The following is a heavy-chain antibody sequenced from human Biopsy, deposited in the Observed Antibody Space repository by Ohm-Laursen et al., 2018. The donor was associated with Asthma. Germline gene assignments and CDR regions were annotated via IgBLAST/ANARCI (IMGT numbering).Heavy chain of an antibody. CDR2: FSVYNGNK. CDR1: GYTFNSAG. J-gene: IGHJ6*02. V-gene: IGHV1-18*01. Sequence: ASVKVSCKTSGYTFNSAGITGVRQAPGQGLEWMGWFSVYNGNKKVAQKLQDRVTMITDTSTSTAYMELRSLRSDDTAVYFCARAVDYSHYYGIDVWGQGTTVTVS. D-gene: IGHD3-10*01. CDR3: ARAVDYSHYYGIDV.